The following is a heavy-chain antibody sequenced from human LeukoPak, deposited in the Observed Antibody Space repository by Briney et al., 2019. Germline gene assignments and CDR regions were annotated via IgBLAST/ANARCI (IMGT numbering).Heavy chain of an antibody. CDR1: GYSFTSYC. D-gene: IGHD3-22*01. Sequence: GESLKISCKGSGYSFTSYCIVWVRQMPGKGLEWMGIIYPGDSDTRYSPSFQGQVTISADKSISTAYLQWSSLKASDTAMYYCARRVGYYYDSSGYLAFDIWGQGTMVTVSS. J-gene: IGHJ3*02. CDR3: ARRVGYYYDSSGYLAFDI. V-gene: IGHV5-51*01. CDR2: IYPGDSDT.